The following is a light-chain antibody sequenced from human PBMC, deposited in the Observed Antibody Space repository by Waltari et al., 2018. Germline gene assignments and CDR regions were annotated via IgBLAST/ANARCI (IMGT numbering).Light chain of an antibody. V-gene: IGKV4-1*01. Sequence: DIVMTQSPDSLAVSLGERATIHCKSSQPVLYSANTKNYLAWYKQKPGQPPKLLIYLASTRESGVPDRFSGSGSGTDFTLTIIRLEPEDSAVYYCQHYGRTPPMYTFGQGTKLEIK. CDR2: LAS. J-gene: IGKJ2*01. CDR1: QPVLYSANTKNY. CDR3: QHYGRTPPMYT.